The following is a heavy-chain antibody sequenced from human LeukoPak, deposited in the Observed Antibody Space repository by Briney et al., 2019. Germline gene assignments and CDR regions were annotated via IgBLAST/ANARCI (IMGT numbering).Heavy chain of an antibody. V-gene: IGHV3-53*01. D-gene: IGHD6-13*01. CDR1: GFTVSDNY. CDR3: ARDAPQVPAAGVLAS. J-gene: IGHJ5*02. Sequence: GGSLRLSCAASGFTVSDNYMSWVRQAPGKGLEGGSVMYSGGDTYYADSVKGRITFSRDISKNTLYLQMNGLRTEDTAMYYCARDAPQVPAAGVLASWGQGTLVTVSS. CDR2: MYSGGDT.